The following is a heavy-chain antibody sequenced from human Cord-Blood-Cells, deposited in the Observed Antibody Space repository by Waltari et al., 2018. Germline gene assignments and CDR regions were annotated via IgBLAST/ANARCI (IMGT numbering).Heavy chain of an antibody. J-gene: IGHJ4*02. D-gene: IGHD3-3*01. CDR1: GFTFSSYG. CDR2: ISYDGSNK. V-gene: IGHV3-30*18. CDR3: VKSITIFGVVIDY. Sequence: QVQLVESGGGVVQPGRSLRLSCAASGFTFSSYGMHWVRQAPGKGLEWVAVISYDGSNKYYADSVKGRFTISRDNSKNTLYLQMNSLRAEDTAVYYCVKSITIFGVVIDYWGQGTLVTVSS.